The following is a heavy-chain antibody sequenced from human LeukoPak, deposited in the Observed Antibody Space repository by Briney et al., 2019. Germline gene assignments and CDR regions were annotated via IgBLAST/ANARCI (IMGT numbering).Heavy chain of an antibody. CDR3: ARGRLGFRAADY. CDR2: ISGSGGST. J-gene: IGHJ4*02. V-gene: IGHV3-23*01. D-gene: IGHD3-10*01. CDR1: GFTFSSYA. Sequence: PGGSLRLSCAASGFTFSSYAMSWVRQAPGKGLEWVSAISGSGGSTYYADSVKARFSISRDNSKNTVYLQMNSLRVEDTAVYYCARGRLGFRAADYWGQGTLVTVSS.